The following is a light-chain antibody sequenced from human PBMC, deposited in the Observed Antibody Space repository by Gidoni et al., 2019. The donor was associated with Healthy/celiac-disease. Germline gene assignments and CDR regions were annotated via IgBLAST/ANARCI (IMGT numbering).Light chain of an antibody. CDR1: QSLLHSNGYHN. V-gene: IGKV2-28*01. CDR3: MQALQTPT. Sequence: DLVMTQSPLSLPVTPGEPASISCRSSQSLLHSNGYHNLDWYLQKPGQSPQLLIDLGSNRASGVPDRFSGSGSGTDLTLKISRVEAEDVGVYYCMQALQTPTFGGGTKVEIK. J-gene: IGKJ4*01. CDR2: LGS.